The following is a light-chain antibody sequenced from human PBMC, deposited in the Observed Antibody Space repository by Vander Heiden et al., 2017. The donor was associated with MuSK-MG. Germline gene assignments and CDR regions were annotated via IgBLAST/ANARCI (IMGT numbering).Light chain of an antibody. Sequence: DIQMTQSPSSQSASVGDRVTITCRASQRISNYLNWYQQKPGKAPKLLIYAASSLQSGAPSRFSGSGSGTDFTLTISSLQPEDFATYYCQQRDNTSYTFGQGTKLEIK. CDR1: QRISNY. CDR3: QQRDNTSYT. V-gene: IGKV1-39*01. J-gene: IGKJ2*01. CDR2: AAS.